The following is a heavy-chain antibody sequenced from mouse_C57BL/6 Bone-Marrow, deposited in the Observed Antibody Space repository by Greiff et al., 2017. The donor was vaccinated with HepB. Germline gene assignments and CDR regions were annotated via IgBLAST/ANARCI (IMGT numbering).Heavy chain of an antibody. J-gene: IGHJ1*03. CDR3: ARDDDYDWYFDV. V-gene: IGHV5-4*01. CDR1: GFTFSSYA. Sequence: EVKLVESGGGLVKPGGSLKLSCAASGFTFSSYAMSWVRQTPEKRLEWVATISDGGSYTYYPDNVKGRFTISRDNAKNNLYLQMSHLKSEDTAMYYCARDDDYDWYFDVWGTGTTVTVSS. D-gene: IGHD2-4*01. CDR2: ISDGGSYT.